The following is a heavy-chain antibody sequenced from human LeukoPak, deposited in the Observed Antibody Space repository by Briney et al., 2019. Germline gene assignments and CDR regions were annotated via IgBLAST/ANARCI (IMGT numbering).Heavy chain of an antibody. Sequence: ASVKVSCKASGYTLTDYFMNWMRQAPGQRLEWMGWINAGNGNTKYSQKLQGRVTITRDTSSSTAYMQLSSLRSEDTAVYYCASGIYCSSTSCSLDYWGQGTLVTVSS. CDR1: GYTLTDYF. J-gene: IGHJ4*02. V-gene: IGHV1/OR15-3*01. CDR3: ASGIYCSSTSCSLDY. CDR2: INAGNGNT. D-gene: IGHD2-2*01.